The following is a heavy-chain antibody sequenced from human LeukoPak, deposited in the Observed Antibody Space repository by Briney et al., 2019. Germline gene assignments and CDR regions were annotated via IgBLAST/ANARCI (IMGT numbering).Heavy chain of an antibody. J-gene: IGHJ4*02. CDR1: GFPFSIYE. CDR2: IGSSGAAI. Sequence: GGSLRLSCAVSGFPFSIYEMNWVRQAPGKGLEWVSNIGSSGAAIYYADSVRGRFTISRDNAKNSLYLQMNSLRAKDTDVYYCALLAVASDFDYWGQGALVTVSS. CDR3: ALLAVASDFDY. V-gene: IGHV3-48*03. D-gene: IGHD6-19*01.